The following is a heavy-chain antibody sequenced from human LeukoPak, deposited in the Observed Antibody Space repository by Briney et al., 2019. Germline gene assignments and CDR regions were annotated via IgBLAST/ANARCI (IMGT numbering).Heavy chain of an antibody. CDR1: GYTFTGYY. J-gene: IGHJ4*02. D-gene: IGHD2-15*01. CDR3: ASLYCSGGSCTGYYFDY. Sequence: ASVKVSCKASGYTFTGYYMHWVRQAPGQGLEWMGWINPNSGGTNYAQKFQGRVTMIRDTSISTAYMELSRLRSDDTAVYYCASLYCSGGSCTGYYFDYWGQGTLVTVSS. V-gene: IGHV1-2*02. CDR2: INPNSGGT.